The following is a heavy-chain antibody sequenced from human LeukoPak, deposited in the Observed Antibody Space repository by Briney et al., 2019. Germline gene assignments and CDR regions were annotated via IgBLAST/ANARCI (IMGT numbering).Heavy chain of an antibody. D-gene: IGHD6-19*01. Sequence: AGSLRLSCAASGFTVSSNYMSWVRQAPGKGLEWVSVIYSGGSTYYADSVKGRFTISRDNSKNTLYLQMNSLRAEDTAVYYCARSKGQWLAPEYYFDYWGQGTLVTVSS. CDR1: GFTVSSNY. CDR2: IYSGGST. CDR3: ARSKGQWLAPEYYFDY. J-gene: IGHJ4*02. V-gene: IGHV3-53*01.